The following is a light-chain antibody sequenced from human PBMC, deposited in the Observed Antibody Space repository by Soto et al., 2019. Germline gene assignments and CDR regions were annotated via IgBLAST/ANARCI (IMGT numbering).Light chain of an antibody. J-gene: IGKJ1*01. CDR2: WAS. V-gene: IGKV4-1*01. CDR1: QSVLYSSNNKNY. CDR3: QQYFSMPWT. Sequence: DIMMTQSPDSLAVSLGERATINCKSSQSVLYSSNNKNYLAWYQQRPGQPPKVLIYWASTREFGVPDRFSGSGSGTEFTLTISSLQAEDVAVYYCQQYFSMPWTFGQGTKVEIK.